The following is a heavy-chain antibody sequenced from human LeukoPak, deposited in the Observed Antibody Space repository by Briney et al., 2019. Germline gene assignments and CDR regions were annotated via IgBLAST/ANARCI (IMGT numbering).Heavy chain of an antibody. CDR2: IYHSGST. CDR1: GGSISNSNW. J-gene: IGHJ4*02. V-gene: IGHV4-4*02. Sequence: SETLSLTCAVSGGSISNSNWWNWVRQPPGKGLEWIGEIYHSGSTNYNPSLRSRVTISVDRSKNQFALKLTSVTAADTAVYYCANAPVYSSSWYGFYYWGQGTQVTVSS. D-gene: IGHD6-13*01. CDR3: ANAPVYSSSWYGFYY.